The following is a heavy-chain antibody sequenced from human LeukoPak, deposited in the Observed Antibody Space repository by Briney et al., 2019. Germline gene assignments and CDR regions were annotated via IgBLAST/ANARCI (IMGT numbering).Heavy chain of an antibody. V-gene: IGHV4-31*03. CDR1: GGSISSGGYY. J-gene: IGHJ5*02. Sequence: PSETLSLTCTVSGGSISSGGYYWSWIRQDPGKGLEWIGYIYYSGSTYYNPSLKSRVTISVDTSKNQFSLKLSSVTAADTAVYYCARSYNWNYEGCWFDPWGQGTLVTVSS. CDR2: IYYSGST. CDR3: ARSYNWNYEGCWFDP. D-gene: IGHD1-7*01.